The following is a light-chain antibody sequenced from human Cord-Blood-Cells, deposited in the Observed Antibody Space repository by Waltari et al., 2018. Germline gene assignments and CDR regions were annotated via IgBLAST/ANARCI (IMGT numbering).Light chain of an antibody. CDR2: QDS. Sequence: SYELTQPPSVSVSPGQTDSITCSGDKLGEKYACWYQQKPGQSPVLVIYQDSKRPSGIPSRFSGSNSGNTATLTISGTQAMDEADYYCQAWDSSTYVFGTGTKVTVL. CDR3: QAWDSSTYV. CDR1: KLGEKY. V-gene: IGLV3-1*01. J-gene: IGLJ1*01.